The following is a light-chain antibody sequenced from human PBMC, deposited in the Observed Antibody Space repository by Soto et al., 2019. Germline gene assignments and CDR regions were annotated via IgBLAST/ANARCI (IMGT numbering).Light chain of an antibody. CDR3: QEYGSSHRT. CDR1: QSVSSSY. Sequence: EIVLTQSPGTLSLSPGERATLSCRASQSVSSSYLAWYQQKPCQAPRLLIDDASSRASGIQDTFSGRGSGTDFTLTISTLETEAFAVYYFQEYGSSHRTFGQGTNVDIK. J-gene: IGKJ1*01. CDR2: DAS. V-gene: IGKV3-20*01.